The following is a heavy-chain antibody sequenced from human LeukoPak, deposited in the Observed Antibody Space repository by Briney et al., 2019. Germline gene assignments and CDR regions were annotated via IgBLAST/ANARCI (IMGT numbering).Heavy chain of an antibody. Sequence: GASVKVSCKASGYTFTGYYLHWVRQAPGQGLEWMGFINPSGGSTSYAQKFQGRVTMTRDTSTSTVYMGPSSLRSEDTAVYYCANSGGGSYEDWFDPWGQGTLVTVSS. CDR3: ANSGGGSYEDWFDP. J-gene: IGHJ5*02. CDR1: GYTFTGYY. V-gene: IGHV1-46*01. D-gene: IGHD1-26*01. CDR2: INPSGGST.